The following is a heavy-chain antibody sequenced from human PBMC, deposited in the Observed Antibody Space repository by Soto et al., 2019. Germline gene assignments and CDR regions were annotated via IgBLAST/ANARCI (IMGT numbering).Heavy chain of an antibody. CDR3: AHRTIQVYGMDV. CDR1: GFSLSTSGVG. V-gene: IGHV2-5*02. CDR2: IYWDDDK. Sequence: QITLKESGPTLVKPTQTLTLTCTFSGFSLSTSGVGVGWIRQPPGKALEGLALIYWDDDKRYSPSLRSRLTITKDTSKNQVVLTMTNMYPVDTATYYCAHRTIQVYGMDVWGQGTTVTVSS. J-gene: IGHJ6*02. D-gene: IGHD5-18*01.